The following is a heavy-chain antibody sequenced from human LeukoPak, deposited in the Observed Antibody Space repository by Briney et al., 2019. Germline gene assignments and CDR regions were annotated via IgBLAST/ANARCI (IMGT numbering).Heavy chain of an antibody. CDR2: VHYRGTT. V-gene: IGHV4-59*08. J-gene: IGHJ3*02. CDR1: GGSLNSYY. CDR3: ARHENWGSTKGDSFYI. D-gene: IGHD7-27*01. Sequence: SEPLSLTCTVSGGSLNSYYWIWIRQPPGKGLEWIGYVHYRGTTEYNPSLKGRVTISVDTSKNQFSLKVSSVTAADTAVYYCARHENWGSTKGDSFYIWGQGKMVTVSS.